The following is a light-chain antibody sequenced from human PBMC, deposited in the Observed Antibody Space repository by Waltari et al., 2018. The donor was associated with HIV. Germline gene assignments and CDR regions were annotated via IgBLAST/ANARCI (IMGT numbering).Light chain of an antibody. Sequence: QSVLTQPPSVSGAPGQRVTISCTGSSSNIGAGYYVHWYQQVPGTAPKLLIYGNTNRPSGVPDRFSGSKSGTSASLAITGLQAEDEADYYCQSYDSSLSAHVVFGGGTKLTVL. J-gene: IGLJ2*01. CDR1: SSNIGAGYY. V-gene: IGLV1-40*01. CDR2: GNT. CDR3: QSYDSSLSAHVV.